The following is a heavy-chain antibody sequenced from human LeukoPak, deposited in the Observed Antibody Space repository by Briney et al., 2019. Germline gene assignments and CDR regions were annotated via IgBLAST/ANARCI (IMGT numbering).Heavy chain of an antibody. J-gene: IGHJ4*02. D-gene: IGHD6-19*01. CDR1: AFTFSDYT. CDR3: ARRSGIAVAGAFDY. CDR2: ITTGSTYI. Sequence: GGSLRLSCSASAFTFSDYTMIWVRQAPGKGLEWVSCITTGSTYIYYADSVKGRFTISRDNSKNTLYLQMNSLRAEDTAVYYCARRSGIAVAGAFDYWGQGTLVTVSS. V-gene: IGHV3-21*04.